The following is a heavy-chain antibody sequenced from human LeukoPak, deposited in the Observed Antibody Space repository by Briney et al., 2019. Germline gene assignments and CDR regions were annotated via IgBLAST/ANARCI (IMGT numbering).Heavy chain of an antibody. CDR3: ARARYYKGARPDDAFDI. Sequence: ASVKVSCKASGYTFTSYGISWVRQAPGQGLEWMGWISGYNGNTNYAQKLQGRVTMTTDTSTSTAYMELRSLRSDDTAVYYCARARYYKGARPDDAFDIWGQGTMVTVSS. CDR2: ISGYNGNT. D-gene: IGHD6-6*01. J-gene: IGHJ3*02. CDR1: GYTFTSYG. V-gene: IGHV1-18*01.